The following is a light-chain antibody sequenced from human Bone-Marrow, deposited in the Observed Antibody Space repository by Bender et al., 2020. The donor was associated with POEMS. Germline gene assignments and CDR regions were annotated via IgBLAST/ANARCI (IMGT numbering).Light chain of an antibody. CDR2: DDS. CDR1: NIGS. Sequence: SYVLTQPPSVSVAPGKTARISCGGNNIGSVHWYQQRSGQAPVLVVYDDSDRPSGIPERFSASKSGNTATLTISGLQAEDEADYYCCAHVGTYTFGGGTKLTVL. V-gene: IGLV3-21*03. CDR3: CAHVGTYT. J-gene: IGLJ2*01.